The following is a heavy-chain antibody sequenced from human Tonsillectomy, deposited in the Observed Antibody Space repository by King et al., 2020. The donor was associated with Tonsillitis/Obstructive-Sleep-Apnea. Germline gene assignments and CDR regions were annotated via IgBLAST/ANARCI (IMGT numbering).Heavy chain of an antibody. J-gene: IGHJ4*02. Sequence: VQLVESGGGLVKPGGSLRLSCAASGFTFSNYYMRWIRQAPGKGLEWVSYISSSGSTIYYADSVKGRFTISRDNAKNSLYLQMNSLRAEDTAVYYCARISFQSWDFREFDYWGEGTLVTVSS. CDR2: ISSSGSTI. D-gene: IGHD1-26*01. CDR1: GFTFSNYY. V-gene: IGHV3-11*01. CDR3: ARISFQSWDFREFDY.